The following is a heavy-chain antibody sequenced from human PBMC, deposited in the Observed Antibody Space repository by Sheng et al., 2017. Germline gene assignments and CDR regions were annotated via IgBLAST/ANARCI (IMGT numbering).Heavy chain of an antibody. Sequence: EVQLVESGGGLVQPGRSLRLSCAASGFTFSDYDMHWVRQVSGKRLEWVSALGAAGDTYYAGSVRDRFTISRENAKNSLYLHMNSLRVGDTAVYYCVRGHLQDASFDFWGQGTLVTVSS. CDR2: LGAAGDT. D-gene: IGHD2-15*01. CDR3: VRGHLQDASFDF. V-gene: IGHV3-13*01. CDR1: GFTFSDYD. J-gene: IGHJ4*02.